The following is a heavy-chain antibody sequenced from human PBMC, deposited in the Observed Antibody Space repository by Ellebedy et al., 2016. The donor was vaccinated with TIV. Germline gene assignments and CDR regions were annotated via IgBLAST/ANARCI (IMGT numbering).Heavy chain of an antibody. V-gene: IGHV1-69*13. D-gene: IGHD4-23*01. CDR3: ARSDYGGNPGYYGMDV. CDR1: GGTFSSYA. J-gene: IGHJ6*02. CDR2: IIPIFGTA. Sequence: SVKVSXKASGGTFSSYATSWVRQAPGQGLEWMGGIIPIFGTANYAQKFQGRVTITADESTSTAYMELSSLRSEDTAVYYCARSDYGGNPGYYGMDVWGQGTTVTVSS.